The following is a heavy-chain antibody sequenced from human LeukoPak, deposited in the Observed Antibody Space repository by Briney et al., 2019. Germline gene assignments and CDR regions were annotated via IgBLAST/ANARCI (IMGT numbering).Heavy chain of an antibody. Sequence: GGSLRLSCAASGFTFDDYAMHWVRHAPGKGLEWVSGISWNSGSIGYADSVKGRFTISRDNAKNSLYLQMNSLRAEDTALYYCAKDTLPFIVATGGWFDPWGQGTLVTVSS. J-gene: IGHJ5*02. CDR3: AKDTLPFIVATGGWFDP. V-gene: IGHV3-9*01. CDR2: ISWNSGSI. D-gene: IGHD5-12*01. CDR1: GFTFDDYA.